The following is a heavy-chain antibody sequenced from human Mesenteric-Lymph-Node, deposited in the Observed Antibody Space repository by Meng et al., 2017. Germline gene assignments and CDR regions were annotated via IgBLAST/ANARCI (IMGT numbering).Heavy chain of an antibody. Sequence: GESLKISCAASGFTFSSYAMSWVRQAPRKGLEWVSAISGSGGSTYYADSVKGRFTISRDNSKNTLYLQMNSLRAEDTAVYYCASPYGSGIWALDIWGRGTMVTVSS. J-gene: IGHJ3*02. CDR3: ASPYGSGIWALDI. D-gene: IGHD3-10*01. CDR2: ISGSGGST. V-gene: IGHV3-23*01. CDR1: GFTFSSYA.